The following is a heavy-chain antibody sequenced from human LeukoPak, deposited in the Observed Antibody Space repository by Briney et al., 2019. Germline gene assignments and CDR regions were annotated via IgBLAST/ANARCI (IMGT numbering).Heavy chain of an antibody. CDR3: ARDRVGSGWFDY. V-gene: IGHV4-4*07. Sequence: PSETLSLTCTVSGGSISSYYWTWIRQPAGEGLEWIGRIFTSGSTNYNPSLKSRATMSVDTSKNQFSLKLRSVTAADTAVYYCARDRVGSGWFDYWGQGTLVTVSS. CDR2: IFTSGST. D-gene: IGHD6-19*01. J-gene: IGHJ4*02. CDR1: GGSISSYY.